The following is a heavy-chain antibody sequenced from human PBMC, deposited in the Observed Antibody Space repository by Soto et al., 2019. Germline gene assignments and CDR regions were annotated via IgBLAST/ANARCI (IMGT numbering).Heavy chain of an antibody. CDR1: GASMTSGSYY. Sequence: QVQLRESGPGLVKPSQTLSLICTVSGASMTSGSYYWTWIRQHPVRGLEWIGYTHFTGRSYVNPSLQSRDSISTDTCKNILSLKRPSVTSADAAMYYCSAQRIAQGQYEDYWGQGTLVTVSS. CDR2: THFTGRS. J-gene: IGHJ4*02. CDR3: SAQRIAQGQYEDY. D-gene: IGHD2-21*01. V-gene: IGHV4-31*03.